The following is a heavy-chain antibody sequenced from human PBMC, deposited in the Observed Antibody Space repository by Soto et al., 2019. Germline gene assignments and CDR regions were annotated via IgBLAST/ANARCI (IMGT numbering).Heavy chain of an antibody. V-gene: IGHV5-10-1*01. CDR1: GYSFTTYW. Sequence: PGESLKISCKGSGYSFTTYWISWVRQMPGKGLEWMGRIDPSDSYTNYSPSFQGHVTIPADKSINTAYLQWSSLKASDTAMYYCAIDPAIAAAGNQFDYWGQGTLVTVSS. CDR2: IDPSDSYT. D-gene: IGHD6-13*01. CDR3: AIDPAIAAAGNQFDY. J-gene: IGHJ4*02.